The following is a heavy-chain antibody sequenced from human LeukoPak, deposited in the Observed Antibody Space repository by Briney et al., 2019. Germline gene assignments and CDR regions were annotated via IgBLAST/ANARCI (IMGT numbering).Heavy chain of an antibody. Sequence: GGSLRLSCAASGFSFSGYWMTWVRQAPGKGLEWVANIKEDGSEKYYADFVKGRFTISRDNAKNSLDLQMNSLRAEDTAVYYCARRGSQDYWGRGTLVTVSS. V-gene: IGHV3-7*03. D-gene: IGHD3-10*01. J-gene: IGHJ4*02. CDR3: ARRGSQDY. CDR2: IKEDGSEK. CDR1: GFSFSGYW.